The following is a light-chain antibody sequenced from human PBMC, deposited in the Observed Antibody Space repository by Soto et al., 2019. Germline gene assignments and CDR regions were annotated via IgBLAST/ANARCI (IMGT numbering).Light chain of an antibody. Sequence: QSVLTHPPSVSAAPGQKVTISCSGSSSNIGNNYVSWYQQLPGTAPKLLIYDNDKRPSGIPDRFSGSKSGTSATLGITGLQTGDEADYYCGTWDGSLNTQIFGGGTKLTVL. J-gene: IGLJ2*01. CDR2: DND. CDR3: GTWDGSLNTQI. CDR1: SSNIGNNY. V-gene: IGLV1-51*01.